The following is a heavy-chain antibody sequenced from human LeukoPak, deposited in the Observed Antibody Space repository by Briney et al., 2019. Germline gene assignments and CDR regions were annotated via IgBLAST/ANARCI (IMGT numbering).Heavy chain of an antibody. CDR3: ARDRVRLWFGELRGDY. CDR2: IYMRGST. J-gene: IGHJ4*02. CDR1: GYSISRGYY. Sequence: PSETLSLTCIVSGYSISRGYYWGWIRQPPGKGREGIGAIYMRGSTYYNPSLKSRVTISVDTSKNQFSLKLSSVTAADTAVYYCARDRVRLWFGELRGDYWGQGTLVTVSS. D-gene: IGHD3-10*01. V-gene: IGHV4-38-2*02.